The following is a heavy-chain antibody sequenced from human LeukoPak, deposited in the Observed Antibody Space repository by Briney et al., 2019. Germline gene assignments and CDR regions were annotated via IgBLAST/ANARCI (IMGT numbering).Heavy chain of an antibody. CDR3: ARRSPRSFGSSSRPYFDY. Sequence: SETLSLTCTVSGGSIDSYHWSWIRHPAGRGLEWIGRIYTSGSTNYNPSLKSRVTMSVDTSKNQFSLKLSSVTAADTAVYYCARRSPRSFGSSSRPYFDYWGQGTLVTVSS. CDR2: IYTSGST. D-gene: IGHD6-13*01. CDR1: GGSIDSYH. J-gene: IGHJ4*02. V-gene: IGHV4-4*07.